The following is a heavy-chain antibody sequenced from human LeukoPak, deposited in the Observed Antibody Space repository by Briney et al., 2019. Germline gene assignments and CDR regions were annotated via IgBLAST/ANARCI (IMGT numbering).Heavy chain of an antibody. D-gene: IGHD1-26*01. J-gene: IGHJ4*02. Sequence: PGGSLRLSCAVSGFILSSNYMSWVRQAPGKGLEWVSVIYSGGRTYHADAVKGRFTISRDKSKNTLYLQMNSRRAEDTAVYYCGRGRGGSYYNCWVEGARVTVCS. CDR1: GFILSSNY. CDR2: IYSGGRT. CDR3: GRGRGGSYYNC. V-gene: IGHV3-66*01.